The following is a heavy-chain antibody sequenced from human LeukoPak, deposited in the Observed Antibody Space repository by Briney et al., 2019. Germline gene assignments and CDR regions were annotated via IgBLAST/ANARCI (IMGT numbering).Heavy chain of an antibody. V-gene: IGHV3-11*01. CDR3: ARDEGNLAYSNYGFAY. Sequence: GGSLRLSCAASGFTFSDYYMSWIRQAPGKGLEWVSYISSSGGTIYYADSVKGRFTISRDNAKNSLSLQMNSLRAEDTAAYYCARDEGNLAYSNYGFAYWGQGTLVTVSS. J-gene: IGHJ4*02. CDR2: ISSSGGTI. D-gene: IGHD4-11*01. CDR1: GFTFSDYY.